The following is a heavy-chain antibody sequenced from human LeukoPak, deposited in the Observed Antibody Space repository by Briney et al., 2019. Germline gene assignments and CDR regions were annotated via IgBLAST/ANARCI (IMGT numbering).Heavy chain of an antibody. CDR1: GFTFSNYG. D-gene: IGHD1-26*01. Sequence: GGSLRLSCAASGFTFSNYGMHWVRQAPGKGLEWVAGISYDGSNKYYADSVKGRFTISRDNSKNTLYLQMNSLRAEDTAVYYCARGWELLGYFDYWGQGTLVTVSS. V-gene: IGHV3-30*03. CDR2: ISYDGSNK. CDR3: ARGWELLGYFDY. J-gene: IGHJ4*02.